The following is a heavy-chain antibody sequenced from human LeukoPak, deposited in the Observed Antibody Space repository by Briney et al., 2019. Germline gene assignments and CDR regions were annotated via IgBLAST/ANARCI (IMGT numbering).Heavy chain of an antibody. J-gene: IGHJ3*02. CDR3: GRYSSSWYDAFDI. V-gene: IGHV4-4*09. CDR1: GGSISSYY. Sequence: PSKTLCLTCTASGGSISSYYWSWIRQPPGKGLEWIGYIYTSGSTNYNPSLKSRGTISVDTTKNQFSLMLSSVPGADNAVFYCGRYSSSWYDAFDIWGQGKMVTVSS. D-gene: IGHD6-13*01. CDR2: IYTSGST.